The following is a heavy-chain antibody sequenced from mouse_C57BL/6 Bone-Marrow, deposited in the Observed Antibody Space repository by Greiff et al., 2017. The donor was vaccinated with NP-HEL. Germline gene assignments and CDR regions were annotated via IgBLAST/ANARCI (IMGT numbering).Heavy chain of an antibody. D-gene: IGHD1-1*01. CDR3: ASDYYGSSSPRFAY. CDR1: GFTFSSYT. J-gene: IGHJ3*01. V-gene: IGHV5-9*01. Sequence: EVQRVESGGGLVKPGGSLKLSCAASGFTFSSYTMSWVRQTPEKRLEWVATISGGGGNTYYPDSVKGRFTISRDNAKNTLYMQMSSLRSEDTALYYCASDYYGSSSPRFAYWGQGTLVTVSA. CDR2: ISGGGGNT.